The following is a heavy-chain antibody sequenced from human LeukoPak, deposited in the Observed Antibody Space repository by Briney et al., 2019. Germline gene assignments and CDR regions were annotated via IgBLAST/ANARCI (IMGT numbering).Heavy chain of an antibody. J-gene: IGHJ3*01. Sequence: GGSLRLSCAASGFTFDDYALHWVRHAPGKGLEWVSGISWNSGNIDYADSVKGRFTISRDNAKNSLYLQMNSLRTEDTAFYYCAKDNSGFNWNDLLPDAFDVWGQGTMVTVSS. V-gene: IGHV3-9*01. CDR2: ISWNSGNI. CDR1: GFTFDDYA. CDR3: AKDNSGFNWNDLLPDAFDV. D-gene: IGHD1-1*01.